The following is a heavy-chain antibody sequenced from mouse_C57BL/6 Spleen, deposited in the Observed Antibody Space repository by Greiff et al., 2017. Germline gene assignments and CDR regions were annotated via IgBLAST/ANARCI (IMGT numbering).Heavy chain of an antibody. J-gene: IGHJ2*01. Sequence: VQLKESGGGLVKPGGSLKLSCAASGFTFSSYAMSWVRQTPEKRLEWVATISDGGSYTYYPDNVKGRFTISRDNAKNNLYLQMSHLKSEDTAMYYCARERDYGSSPYFDYWGQGTTLTVSS. D-gene: IGHD1-1*01. V-gene: IGHV5-4*01. CDR1: GFTFSSYA. CDR3: ARERDYGSSPYFDY. CDR2: ISDGGSYT.